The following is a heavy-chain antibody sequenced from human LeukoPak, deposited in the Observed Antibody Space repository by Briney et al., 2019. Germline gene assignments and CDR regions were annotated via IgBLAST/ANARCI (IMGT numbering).Heavy chain of an antibody. J-gene: IGHJ4*02. V-gene: IGHV3-9*01. CDR2: ISWNSGSI. CDR1: GFTFDDYA. D-gene: IGHD1-7*01. CDR3: ATAAIGKNYYFDY. Sequence: PGGSLRLSCAASGFTFDDYAMHWVRQAPGKGLEWVSGISWNSGSIGYADSVKGRFTISRDNAKNSLYLQMNSLRAEDTALYYCATAAIGKNYYFDYWGQGTLVTVSS.